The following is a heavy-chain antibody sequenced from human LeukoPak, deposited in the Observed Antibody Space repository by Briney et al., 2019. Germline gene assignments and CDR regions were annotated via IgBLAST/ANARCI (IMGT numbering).Heavy chain of an antibody. J-gene: IGHJ5*02. CDR1: GGSISSSTYY. CDR3: ARQAYSSNLGWFDP. Sequence: SETLSLTCSVSGGSISSSTYYWGWIRQPPGKGLEWPGKIYNSGSTYYNPSLNRRVTISVDTSQNQFSLKLSSVTAADTAVYYCARQAYSSNLGWFDPWGQGTLVTVSS. V-gene: IGHV4-39*01. CDR2: IYNSGST. D-gene: IGHD6-13*01.